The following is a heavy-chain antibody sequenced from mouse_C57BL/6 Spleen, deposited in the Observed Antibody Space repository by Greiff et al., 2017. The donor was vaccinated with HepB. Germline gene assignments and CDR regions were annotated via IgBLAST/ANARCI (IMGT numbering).Heavy chain of an antibody. V-gene: IGHV1-54*01. CDR1: GYAFTNYL. CDR2: INPGSGGT. D-gene: IGHD1-1*01. CDR3: ARFHYYGSSYGYFDY. Sequence: QVQLQQSGAELVRPGTSVKVSCKASGYAFTNYLIEWVKQRPGQGLEWIGVINPGSGGTNYNEKLKGKATLTADKSSSTAYMQLSSLPSEDSAVYFCARFHYYGSSYGYFDYWGQGTTLTVSS. J-gene: IGHJ2*01.